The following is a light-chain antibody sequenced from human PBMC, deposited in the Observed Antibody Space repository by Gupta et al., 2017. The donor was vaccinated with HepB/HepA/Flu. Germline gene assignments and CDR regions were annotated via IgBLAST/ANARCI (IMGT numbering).Light chain of an antibody. V-gene: IGKV4-1*01. CDR3: QQERHRPPT. J-gene: IGKJ1*01. CDR1: QSGLYNSNNKNY. CDR2: WAS. Sequence: DIVMTQSPDSLTVSLGERATINCKSSQSGLYNSNNKNYLAWYQQKPGQPPKLLIYWASSRDFGVPDRFSGSGSGTDFTLTISSLQAEDVAVYYCQQERHRPPTFGQGTKVEI.